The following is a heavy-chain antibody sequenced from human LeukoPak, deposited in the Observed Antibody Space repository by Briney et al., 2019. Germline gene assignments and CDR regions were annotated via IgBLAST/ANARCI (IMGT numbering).Heavy chain of an antibody. CDR1: GYTFTDSY. CDR3: ARGPMYSSSRLIDY. CDR2: INPNSGGT. D-gene: IGHD6-13*01. J-gene: IGHJ4*02. V-gene: IGHV1-2*06. Sequence: ASVKVSCKASGYTFTDSYIHWVRQAPGQGLEWMGRINPNSGGTNYAQKFQGRVTMTRDTSISTAYMELSRLRSDDTAVYYCARGPMYSSSRLIDYRGQGTLVTVSS.